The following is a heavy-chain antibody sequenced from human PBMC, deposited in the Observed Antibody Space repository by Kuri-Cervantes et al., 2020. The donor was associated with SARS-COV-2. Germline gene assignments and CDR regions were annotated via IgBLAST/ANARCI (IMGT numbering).Heavy chain of an antibody. CDR1: AFTFSEYC. J-gene: IGHJ1*01. Sequence: SGSLCLTCEAYAFTFSEYCRSWIRQPPGKGLEWMGEIIHGGSTNYNASLKSRVTISVDTDKNQFSLKLSYVTAADKAVYYCARGLVFWSGYYIQPRGQYFQHWGQGTLVTVSS. CDR2: IIHGGST. V-gene: IGHV4-34*01. CDR3: ARGLVFWSGYYIQPRGQYFQH. D-gene: IGHD3-3*01.